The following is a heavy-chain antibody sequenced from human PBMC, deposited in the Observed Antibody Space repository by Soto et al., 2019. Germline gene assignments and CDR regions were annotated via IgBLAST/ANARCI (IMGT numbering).Heavy chain of an antibody. V-gene: IGHV3-72*01. J-gene: IGHJ4*02. Sequence: PGGSLRLSCAASGFTFSDHYMDWVRQTPGKGLEWVARIRNKVRSYTTEYAASVRGRFTISGDDLENSLYLQMNSLRSEDTAVYYCFRVAGTVKGDYWGQGVMVTVSS. CDR1: GFTFSDHY. D-gene: IGHD6-19*01. CDR3: FRVAGTVKGDY. CDR2: IRNKVRSYTT.